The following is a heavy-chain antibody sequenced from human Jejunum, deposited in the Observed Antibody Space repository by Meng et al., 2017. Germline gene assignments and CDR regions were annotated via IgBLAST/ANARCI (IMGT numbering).Heavy chain of an antibody. CDR2: VFHTGSS. D-gene: IGHD5-24*01. V-gene: IGHV4-4*02. CDR3: ARDSETYPTYFDY. Sequence: QLQLQGAGPGLVKLSGSLALTCAVSGGSISSTNWWSWFRQPPGKGPEWIGDVFHTGSSNYSPSLRSRVTMSVDTSKNHFSLKLTSVTAADTAVYFCARDSETYPTYFDYWGQGTLVTVSS. J-gene: IGHJ4*02. CDR1: GGSISSTNW.